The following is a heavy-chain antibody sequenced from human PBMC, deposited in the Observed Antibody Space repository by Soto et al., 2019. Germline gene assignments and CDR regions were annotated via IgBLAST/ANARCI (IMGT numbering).Heavy chain of an antibody. CDR2: IGGDGGST. J-gene: IGHJ6*02. CDR3: VKDHGDYTQYYYYYYGLDV. V-gene: IGHV3-64D*06. D-gene: IGHD4-17*01. CDR1: GFTFSTYA. Sequence: GGSLRLSCSASGFTFSTYAMYWVRQAPGKGLEYVSGIGGDGGSTNYADSVKGRFTISRDNSKTSLYLQMSSLRPEDTAVYFCVKDHGDYTQYYYYYYGLDVWGQGTTVTVSS.